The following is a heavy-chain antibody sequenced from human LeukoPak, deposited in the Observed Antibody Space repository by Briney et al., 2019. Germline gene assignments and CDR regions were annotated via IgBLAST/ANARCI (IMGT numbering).Heavy chain of an antibody. CDR1: EFTFSLYA. V-gene: IGHV3-21*05. CDR2: INDVSSDI. J-gene: IGHJ4*02. CDR3: ARDTYQPGLIDC. Sequence: GGSLRLSCAASEFTFSLYAMNWVRQAPGKGLEWVSYINDVSSDIHYADSVKGRFTISRDHAKNTLYLQMNSLRAEDTAVYYCARDTYQPGLIDCWGQGTLVTASS. D-gene: IGHD2-2*01.